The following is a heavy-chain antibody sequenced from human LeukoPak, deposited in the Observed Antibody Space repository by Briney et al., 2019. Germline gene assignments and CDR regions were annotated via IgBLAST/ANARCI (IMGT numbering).Heavy chain of an antibody. CDR3: ARVFGVVMPFDY. D-gene: IGHD3-3*01. CDR1: GYTFTGYY. CDR2: INPNSGGT. V-gene: IGHV1-2*02. Sequence: GASVKVSCKASGYTFTGYYMHWVRQAPGQGLEWMGWINPNSGGTNYAQKFQGSVTMTRDTSISTAYMELSRLRSDDTAVYYCARVFGVVMPFDYWGQGTLVTVSS. J-gene: IGHJ4*02.